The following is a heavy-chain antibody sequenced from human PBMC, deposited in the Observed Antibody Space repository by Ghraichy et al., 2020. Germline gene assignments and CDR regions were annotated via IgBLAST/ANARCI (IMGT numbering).Heavy chain of an antibody. J-gene: IGHJ3*02. CDR1: GYTFTSYG. D-gene: IGHD3-3*01. CDR2: ISAYNGNT. V-gene: IGHV1-18*01. CDR3: ARFAVDYDFWSGYYDRDAFDI. Sequence: ASVKVSCKASGYTFTSYGISWVRQAPGQGLEWMGWISAYNGNTNYAQKLQGRVTMTTDTSTSTAYMELRSLRSDDTAVYYCARFAVDYDFWSGYYDRDAFDIWGQGTMVTVSS.